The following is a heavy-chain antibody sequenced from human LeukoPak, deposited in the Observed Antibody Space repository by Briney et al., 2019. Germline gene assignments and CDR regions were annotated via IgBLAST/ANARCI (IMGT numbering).Heavy chain of an antibody. V-gene: IGHV4-39*07. CDR1: GGSISSSSYY. CDR2: IYYSGST. CDR3: TVIQGWGSGSYYVDY. J-gene: IGHJ4*02. D-gene: IGHD3-10*01. Sequence: PSETLSLTCTVSGGSISSSSYYWGWIRQPPGKGLEWIGSIYYSGSTYYNPSLKSRVTISVDTSKNQFSLKLSSVTAADTAVYYCTVIQGWGSGSYYVDYWGQGTLVTVSS.